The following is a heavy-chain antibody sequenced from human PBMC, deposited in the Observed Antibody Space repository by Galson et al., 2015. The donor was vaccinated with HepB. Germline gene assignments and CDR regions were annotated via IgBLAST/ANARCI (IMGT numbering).Heavy chain of an antibody. D-gene: IGHD6-13*01. J-gene: IGHJ4*02. Sequence: SLRLSCAASGFTFSDYYMSWIRQAPGKGLEWVSYISSSSSYTNYADSVKGRFTISRDNAKNSLYLQMNSLRAEDTAVYYCARSRSSWYDGHFDYWGQGTLVTVSS. CDR3: ARSRSSWYDGHFDY. CDR1: GFTFSDYY. V-gene: IGHV3-11*06. CDR2: ISSSSSYT.